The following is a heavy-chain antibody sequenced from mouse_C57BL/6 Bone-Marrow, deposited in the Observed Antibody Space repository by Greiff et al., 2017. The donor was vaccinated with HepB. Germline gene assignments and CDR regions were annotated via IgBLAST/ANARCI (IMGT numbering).Heavy chain of an antibody. Sequence: QVQLQQSGAELARPGASVKLSCKASGYTFTSYGISWVKQRTGQGLEWIGEIYPRSGNTYYNEKFKGKATLTADKSSSTAYMELRSLTSEDSAVYFWARGIYDGNYVFAYWGQGTLVTVSA. CDR1: GYTFTSYG. CDR2: IYPRSGNT. V-gene: IGHV1-81*01. D-gene: IGHD2-1*01. CDR3: ARGIYDGNYVFAY. J-gene: IGHJ3*01.